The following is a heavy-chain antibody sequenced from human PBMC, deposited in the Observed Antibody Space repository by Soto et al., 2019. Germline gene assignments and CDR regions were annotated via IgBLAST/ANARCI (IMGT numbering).Heavy chain of an antibody. Sequence: SGPTLVNPTHTLTLTCSFSGFSLTTSDMGVGWIRQSPGQALEWLALIYWNDDKRYSPSLKSRLTITKGTSKNQVVLTMTNMDPVDTATYYCAHDYYDSSTYYTNDAFDIWGQGTLVTVS. V-gene: IGHV2-5*01. D-gene: IGHD3-22*01. J-gene: IGHJ3*02. CDR1: GFSLTTSDMG. CDR2: IYWNDDK. CDR3: AHDYYDSSTYYTNDAFDI.